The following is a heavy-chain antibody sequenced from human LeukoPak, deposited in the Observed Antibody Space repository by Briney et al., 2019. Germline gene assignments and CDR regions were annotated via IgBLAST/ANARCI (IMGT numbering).Heavy chain of an antibody. CDR3: ASAYCSSTTCYTFDY. D-gene: IGHD2-2*01. V-gene: IGHV4-39*01. CDR2: IYYSGST. J-gene: IGHJ4*02. Sequence: SETLSLTCTVSGGSISSSSYYWGWIRQPPGKGLEWIGSIYYSGSTYYNPSLKSRVTISVDTSKNQFSLKLSSVTAADTAVYFCASAYCSSTTCYTFDYWGQGTLVTVSS. CDR1: GGSISSSSYY.